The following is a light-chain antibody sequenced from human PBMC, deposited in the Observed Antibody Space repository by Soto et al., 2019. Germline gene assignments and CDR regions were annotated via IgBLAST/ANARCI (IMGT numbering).Light chain of an antibody. CDR2: DAS. Sequence: EIVMTQSPVTLSVSPGERATLSCRASQSVSSNLAWYQQKPGQAPSLLIYDASIRTTGIPDRFSGSGSGTDFTLTITRLEPEDFAVYYCQQYDISPITFGQGTRLEIK. CDR1: QSVSSN. J-gene: IGKJ5*01. V-gene: IGKV3-20*01. CDR3: QQYDISPIT.